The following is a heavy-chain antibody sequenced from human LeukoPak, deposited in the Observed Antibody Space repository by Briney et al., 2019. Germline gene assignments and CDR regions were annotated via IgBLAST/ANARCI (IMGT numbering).Heavy chain of an antibody. Sequence: SQTLSLTCTVSGGSISSSNYYWGWIRQPPGEGLQWIGNIYYTGSTYYNPSLKSRVTISVDTSKKQFSLKLSSVTAADTAVYYCARQGRSSYDSYWFDPWGQGTLVTVSS. J-gene: IGHJ5*02. V-gene: IGHV4-39*01. D-gene: IGHD5-12*01. CDR1: GGSISSSNYY. CDR3: ARQGRSSYDSYWFDP. CDR2: IYYTGST.